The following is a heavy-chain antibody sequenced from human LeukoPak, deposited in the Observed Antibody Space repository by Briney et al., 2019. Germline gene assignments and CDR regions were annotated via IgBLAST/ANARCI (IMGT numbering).Heavy chain of an antibody. CDR2: ISGYNGNT. J-gene: IGHJ4*02. V-gene: IGHV1-18*01. Sequence: GASVKVSCKASGYTFTSYGISWVRQAPGQGLEWMGWISGYNGNTNYAQKFQGRVTMTIDTSTSTLYMELRSLRSDDTAVYYCARGRTHRRLWLGESTGGPSDYWGQGTLVTVSS. D-gene: IGHD3-10*01. CDR3: ARGRTHRRLWLGESTGGPSDY. CDR1: GYTFTSYG.